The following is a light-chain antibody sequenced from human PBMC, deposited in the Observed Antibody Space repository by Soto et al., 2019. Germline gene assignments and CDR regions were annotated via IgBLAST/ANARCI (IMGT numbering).Light chain of an antibody. CDR3: QESRSALWGT. V-gene: IGKV1-39*01. J-gene: IGKJ1*01. Sequence: DIQIAQSPSSLSSSLADRFTITCRTSQNIYNSLNWYQQKAGRAPAVLIYGASNLQGGVPLRFSGSGSGTDFTLTISGLQPEDSATYYCQESRSALWGTCGQGTKVDI. CDR2: GAS. CDR1: QNIYNS.